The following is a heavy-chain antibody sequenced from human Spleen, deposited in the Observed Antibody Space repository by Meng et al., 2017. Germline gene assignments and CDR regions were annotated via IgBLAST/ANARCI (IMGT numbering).Heavy chain of an antibody. V-gene: IGHV1-2*06. CDR3: PRGDYGDYLVYDY. CDR2: INPNSDGT. D-gene: IGHD4-17*01. CDR1: GYTFTGYY. J-gene: IGHJ4*02. Sequence: QVQLVQSGAEVKKPGASVKVSCKASGYTFTGYYMHWVRQAPGQGLEWMGRINPNSDGTNYAQKFQGRVTMTSDMSIRTAYIELSRLRSDDTAVYYCPRGDYGDYLVYDYWGQGTLVTVSS.